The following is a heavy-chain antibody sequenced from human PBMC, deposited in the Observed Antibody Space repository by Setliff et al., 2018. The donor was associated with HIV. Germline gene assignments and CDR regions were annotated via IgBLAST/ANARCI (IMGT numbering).Heavy chain of an antibody. D-gene: IGHD1-26*01. CDR2: IYYTGST. CDR1: GGSISSYY. V-gene: IGHV4-59*01. CDR3: AGGGNYYPYESFDY. Sequence: PSETLSLTCNVSGGSISSYYWSWLRQPPGKRFEWIGYIYYTGSTDYNPSLKSRVSISMDTSKNHFSLKLNSLRAADTAVYYWAGGGNYYPYESFDYWGRRTLVTVSS. J-gene: IGHJ4*02.